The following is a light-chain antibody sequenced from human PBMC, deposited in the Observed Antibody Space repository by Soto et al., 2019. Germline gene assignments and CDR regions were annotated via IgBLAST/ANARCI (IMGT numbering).Light chain of an antibody. CDR3: QQYGSSPRT. V-gene: IGKV3-20*01. Sequence: EIVLTQSPGTLSLSPGERATLSCRASQSVRSDYLAWYQRKPGQAPRLHIYGASTRATGIPDRFTGSGSGTDFTLTISRLEPEDFAVYYCQQYGSSPRTFGQGTKVEIK. CDR1: QSVRSDY. J-gene: IGKJ1*01. CDR2: GAS.